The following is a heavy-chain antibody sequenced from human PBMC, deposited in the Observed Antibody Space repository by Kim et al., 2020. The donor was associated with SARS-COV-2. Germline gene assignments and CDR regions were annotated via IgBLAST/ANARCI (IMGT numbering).Heavy chain of an antibody. J-gene: IGHJ4*02. V-gene: IGHV3-33*01. CDR3: ARDVYFDWSYYFDY. Sequence: GGSLRLSCAASGFTFSSYGMHWVRQAPGKGLEWVAVIWYDGSNKYYADSVKGRFTISRDNSKNTLYLQMNSLRAEDTAVYYCARDVYFDWSYYFDYWGQGTLVTVSS. CDR2: IWYDGSNK. D-gene: IGHD3-9*01. CDR1: GFTFSSYG.